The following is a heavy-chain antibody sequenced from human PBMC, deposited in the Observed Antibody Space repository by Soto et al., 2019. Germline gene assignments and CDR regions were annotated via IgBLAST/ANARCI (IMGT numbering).Heavy chain of an antibody. CDR2: IDPSDSYT. J-gene: IGHJ3*02. Sequence: GESLKISCKGSGYSFTSYWISWVRQMPGKGLEWMGRIDPSDSYTNYSPSFQGHVTISADKSISTAYLQWSNLKASDTAMYYCAGLPHYYDSSGYYYVGQALDTWGQGPRFPVSS. V-gene: IGHV5-10-1*01. CDR1: GYSFTSYW. D-gene: IGHD3-22*01. CDR3: AGLPHYYDSSGYYYVGQALDT.